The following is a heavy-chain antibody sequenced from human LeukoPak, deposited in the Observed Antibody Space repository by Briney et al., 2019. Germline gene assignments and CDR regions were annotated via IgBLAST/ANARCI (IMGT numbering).Heavy chain of an antibody. CDR2: IYYRGST. D-gene: IGHD2-15*01. J-gene: IGHJ4*02. CDR1: GGSISSYY. CDR3: ARLWSAATRRYYFDY. V-gene: IGHV4-59*08. Sequence: SETLSLTCTVSGGSISSYYWSWIRQPPGKGLEWIGYIYYRGSTNDNPSLKSRVTISVDTSKNQFSLKLSSVTAADTAVYYCARLWSAATRRYYFDYWGQGTLVTVSS.